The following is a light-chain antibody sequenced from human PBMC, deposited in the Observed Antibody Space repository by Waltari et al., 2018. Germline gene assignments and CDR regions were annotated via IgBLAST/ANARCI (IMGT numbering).Light chain of an antibody. CDR2: DVS. V-gene: IGLV2-14*03. CDR1: SSDVGGYNY. CDR3: SSYTSSSIWV. Sequence: QSALTQPASVSGSPGQSITISCTGTSSDVGGYNYVSWYQQHPGKAPKLMIYDVSNRTSGFSNRFSGSKSGNTASLTISGLQAEDEADYYCSSYTSSSIWVFGGGTKLTVL. J-gene: IGLJ3*02.